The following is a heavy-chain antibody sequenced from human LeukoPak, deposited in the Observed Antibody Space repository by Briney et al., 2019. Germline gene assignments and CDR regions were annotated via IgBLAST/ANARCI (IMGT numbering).Heavy chain of an antibody. D-gene: IGHD1-26*01. CDR3: ARVEYSGSYWDDAFDI. J-gene: IGHJ3*02. CDR1: RFTFNSYA. Sequence: PGGSLRLSCAASRFTFNSYAMSWVRQAPGKGLEWVSVIGGSNGITYYADSVKGRFTISRDNSKNTLYLQMNSLRAEDTAVYYCARVEYSGSYWDDAFDIWGQGTMVTVSS. V-gene: IGHV3-23*01. CDR2: IGGSNGIT.